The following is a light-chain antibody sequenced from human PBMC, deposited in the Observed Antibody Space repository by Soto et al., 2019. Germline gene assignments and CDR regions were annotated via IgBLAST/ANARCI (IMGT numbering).Light chain of an antibody. CDR2: DAS. J-gene: IGKJ3*01. CDR3: QERSNWPPFS. V-gene: IGKV3-11*01. Sequence: EIVLTQSPATLSLSPGERATLSCRASQSVSSYLVWYQQKPGQAPRLLIYDASTRATGVPARFSGSGSGTAFTLTISSLDPEDFAVYYCQERSNWPPFSFGPGTTVDIK. CDR1: QSVSSY.